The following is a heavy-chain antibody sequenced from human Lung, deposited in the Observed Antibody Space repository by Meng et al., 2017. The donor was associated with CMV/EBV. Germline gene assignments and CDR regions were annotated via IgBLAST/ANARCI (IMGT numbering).Heavy chain of an antibody. D-gene: IGHD6-19*01. Sequence: QVALQESGPGMGKPSGSLSLTCDVSGGSISSSNWWSWVRQPPGKGLEWIGEIYHNGSTNYNPSLKSRVTISVDKSKNQFSLNLSSVTAADTAVYYCARVGQWLPIDYWGQGTLVTVSS. J-gene: IGHJ4*02. CDR2: IYHNGST. CDR3: ARVGQWLPIDY. CDR1: GGSISSSNW. V-gene: IGHV4-4*02.